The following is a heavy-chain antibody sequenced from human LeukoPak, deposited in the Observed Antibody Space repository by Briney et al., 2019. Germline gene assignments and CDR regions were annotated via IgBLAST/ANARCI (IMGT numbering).Heavy chain of an antibody. Sequence: SETLSLTCTVSGDSISSYYCSWIRQTPGKGLEWIGYMYDSGSTNYNPSLKSRITISVDTSKNQFSLKLSSVTAADTAVYYCARVGQYSYGSFGYWGQGTLVTVSS. V-gene: IGHV4-59*01. J-gene: IGHJ4*02. CDR2: MYDSGST. CDR1: GDSISSYY. D-gene: IGHD5-18*01. CDR3: ARVGQYSYGSFGY.